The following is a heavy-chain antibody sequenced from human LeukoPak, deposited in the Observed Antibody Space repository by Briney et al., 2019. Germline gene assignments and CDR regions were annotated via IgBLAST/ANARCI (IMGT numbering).Heavy chain of an antibody. CDR3: AREFVVVIATDAFGI. V-gene: IGHV3-7*01. CDR2: IKQDGSEK. Sequence: PGGSLRLSCAASGFTFSSYWMSWVRQAPGKGLEWVANIKQDGSEKYYVDSVKGRFTISRDNAKNSLYLQMNSLRAEDTAVYYCAREFVVVIATDAFGIWGQGTMVTVSS. J-gene: IGHJ3*02. CDR1: GFTFSSYW. D-gene: IGHD2-21*01.